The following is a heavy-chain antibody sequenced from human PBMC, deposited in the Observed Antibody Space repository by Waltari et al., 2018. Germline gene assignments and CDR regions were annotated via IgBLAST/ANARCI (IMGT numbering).Heavy chain of an antibody. CDR1: GFTFSSYA. Sequence: EVQLLESGGGLVQPGGSLRLSCAASGFTFSSYAMSWVRQAPGKGLEWVSVIYSGGSTYYADSVKGRFTISRDNSKNTLYLQMNSLRAEDTAVYYYAKELTGDPRDAFDIWGQGTMVTVSS. D-gene: IGHD7-27*01. J-gene: IGHJ3*02. V-gene: IGHV3-23*03. CDR3: AKELTGDPRDAFDI. CDR2: IYSGGST.